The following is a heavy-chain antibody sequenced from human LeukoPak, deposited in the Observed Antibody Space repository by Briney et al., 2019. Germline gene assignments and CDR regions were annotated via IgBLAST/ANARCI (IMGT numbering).Heavy chain of an antibody. CDR3: ARDPYYYDSSGYYPYYYGMDV. CDR2: IYYSGST. J-gene: IGHJ6*02. D-gene: IGHD3-22*01. Sequence: TSETLSLTCTVSGGSISSGDYYWSWIRQPPGKGLEWIGYIYYSGSTYYNPSLKSRVTISVDTSKNRFSLKLSSVTAADTAVYYCARDPYYYDSSGYYPYYYGMDVWGQGTTVTVSS. V-gene: IGHV4-30-4*01. CDR1: GGSISSGDYY.